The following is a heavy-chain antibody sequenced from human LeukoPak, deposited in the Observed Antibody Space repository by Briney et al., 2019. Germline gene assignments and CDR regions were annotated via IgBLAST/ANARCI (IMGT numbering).Heavy chain of an antibody. CDR1: GYTFTGNY. Sequence: ASVKVSRKSSGYTFTGNYMHWVRQAPGQGLEWMGWINPNSGDTKYAQNFQGRVTMTRDTSITTTYMELSSLRSDDTAVYYCVRDRHTVAVAATLDYWGQGTLVIASS. CDR3: VRDRHTVAVAATLDY. CDR2: INPNSGDT. J-gene: IGHJ4*02. V-gene: IGHV1-2*02. D-gene: IGHD6-19*01.